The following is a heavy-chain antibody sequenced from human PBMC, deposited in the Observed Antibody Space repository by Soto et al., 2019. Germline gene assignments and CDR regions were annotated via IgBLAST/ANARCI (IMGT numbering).Heavy chain of an antibody. D-gene: IGHD4-17*01. CDR2: MNANSGNT. CDR1: GYTFTSYG. J-gene: IGHJ3*02. Sequence: ASVKVSCKASGYTFTSYGISWVRQAPGQGLEWMGWMNANSGNTGYAQKFQGRVTMTRNTSISTAYMELSSLRSEDTAVYYCASSREGDYDAFDIWGQGTMVTVSS. V-gene: IGHV1-8*02. CDR3: ASSREGDYDAFDI.